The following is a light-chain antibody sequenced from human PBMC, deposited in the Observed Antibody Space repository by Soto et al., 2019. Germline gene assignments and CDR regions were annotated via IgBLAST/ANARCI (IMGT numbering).Light chain of an antibody. CDR2: GAS. CDR3: QQYNNWPPIT. Sequence: IVMTQSPGTLSLSPGERATLSCRASQSVSSNYVAWYQQKPGQTPRLLIYGASTRATGIPARFSGSGSGTEFTLTISSLQSEDFAVYYCQQYNNWPPITFGQGTRLEIK. J-gene: IGKJ5*01. V-gene: IGKV3-15*01. CDR1: QSVSSN.